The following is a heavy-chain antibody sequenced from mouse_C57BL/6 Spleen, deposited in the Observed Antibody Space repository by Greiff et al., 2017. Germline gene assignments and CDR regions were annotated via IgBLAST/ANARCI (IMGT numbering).Heavy chain of an antibody. CDR2: IYPGSGNT. CDR1: GYTFTDYY. D-gene: IGHD1-1*01. Sequence: VQLQQSGPELVKPGASVKISCKASGYTFTDYYINWVKQRPGPGLEWIGWIYPGSGNTKYNEKFKGKATLTVDTSSSTAYMQLSSLTSEDSAVYFCARSGASYGSRAWFAYWGQGTLVTVSA. J-gene: IGHJ3*01. CDR3: ARSGASYGSRAWFAY. V-gene: IGHV1-84*01.